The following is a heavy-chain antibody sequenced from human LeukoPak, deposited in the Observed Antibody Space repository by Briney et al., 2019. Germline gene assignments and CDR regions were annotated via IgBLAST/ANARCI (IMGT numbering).Heavy chain of an antibody. Sequence: GGSLRLSCAASGFTFSSYEMNWVRQAPGKGLEWVSYISSSGSTIYYADSVKGRFTISRDNAKNSLYLQMSSLRAEDTAVYYCARDYYDSSGYYRLLDYWGQGTLVTVSS. CDR2: ISSSGSTI. CDR1: GFTFSSYE. V-gene: IGHV3-48*03. D-gene: IGHD3-22*01. J-gene: IGHJ4*02. CDR3: ARDYYDSSGYYRLLDY.